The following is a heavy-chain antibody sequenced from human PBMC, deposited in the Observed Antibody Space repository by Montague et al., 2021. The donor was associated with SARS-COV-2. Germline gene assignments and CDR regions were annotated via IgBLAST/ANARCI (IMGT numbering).Heavy chain of an antibody. Sequence: CAISGDSVSSNIAAWNWIRQSPSRGLEWLGRTYYRSKWYSDYAKSVKSRITIDPDTSKHQFSLHLNSATPEDTGVYYCVRETGASKAYFDAWGQGTLVTVSS. D-gene: IGHD4-11*01. V-gene: IGHV6-1*01. J-gene: IGHJ4*02. CDR2: TYYRSKWYS. CDR3: VRETGASKAYFDA. CDR1: GDSVSSNIAA.